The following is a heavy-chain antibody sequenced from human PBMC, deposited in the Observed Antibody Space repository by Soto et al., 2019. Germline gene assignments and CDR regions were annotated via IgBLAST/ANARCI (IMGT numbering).Heavy chain of an antibody. J-gene: IGHJ4*02. V-gene: IGHV1-69*01. Sequence: QVQLVQSGAEVKKPGSSVKVSCKASGGTFSSYAIRWVRQAPGQGLEWMGGIIPIFGTANYAQKFQGRVTITADESTSTAYMELSSLRSEDTAVYYCARSGLAYCGGDCHSGDDYWGQGTLVIVSS. CDR3: ARSGLAYCGGDCHSGDDY. CDR2: IIPIFGTA. CDR1: GGTFSSYA. D-gene: IGHD2-21*02.